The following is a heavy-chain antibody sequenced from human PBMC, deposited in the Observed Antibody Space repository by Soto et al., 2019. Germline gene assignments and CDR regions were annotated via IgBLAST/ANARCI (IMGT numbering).Heavy chain of an antibody. CDR1: GFTFSSFS. Sequence: PGRSLRLSCAASGFTFSSFSMNWVRQAPGKGLEWVSSISSSSSYIYYADSVKGRFTIPRDNAKNSLYLQMNSLRAEDTAVYYCARDQPHGYWGQGTLVTVSS. V-gene: IGHV3-21*01. J-gene: IGHJ4*02. CDR3: ARDQPHGY. CDR2: ISSSSSYI.